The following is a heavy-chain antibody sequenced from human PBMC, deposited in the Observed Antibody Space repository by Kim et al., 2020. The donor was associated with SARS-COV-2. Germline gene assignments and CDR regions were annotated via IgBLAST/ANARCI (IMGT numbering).Heavy chain of an antibody. CDR1: GGSISSGDYY. D-gene: IGHD2-15*01. CDR2: IYFTGST. CDR3: ARGFCSGGTCHVTFVI. V-gene: IGHV4-30-4*01. Sequence: SETLSLTCSVSGGSISSGDYYWSWIRQPPGKGLECIGYIYFTGSTYYNPSLKSRTTISVDLSKNEFSLKLSSVTAADTAVYYCARGFCSGGTCHVTFVIWGQGAVVTVS. J-gene: IGHJ3*02.